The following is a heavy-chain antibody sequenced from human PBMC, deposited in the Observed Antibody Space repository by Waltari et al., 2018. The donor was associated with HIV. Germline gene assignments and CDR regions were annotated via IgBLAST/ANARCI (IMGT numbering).Heavy chain of an antibody. V-gene: IGHV3-15*02. CDR1: GITSNNAW. Sequence: VQLVESGGALVTPGGSLKISCSVSGITSNNAWLSWVRQAPGKGLQWLGHIRSKTDGGATDYAAPLSGRFAISTDDFNNTMFLEMKTLKVDDTAVYYCTTFEMGTTRNFWGQGTLVTVSS. D-gene: IGHD1-26*01. J-gene: IGHJ4*02. CDR3: TTFEMGTTRNF. CDR2: IRSKTDGGAT.